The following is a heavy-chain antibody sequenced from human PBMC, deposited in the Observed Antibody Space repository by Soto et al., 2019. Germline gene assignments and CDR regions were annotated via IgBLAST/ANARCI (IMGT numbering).Heavy chain of an antibody. V-gene: IGHV5-51*01. CDR2: IYPDDSET. Sequence: PGESLKISCQASGYTFSSNWIGWVRQMPGKGLERMGIIYPDDSETRYSPSFQGQVTISADRSFNTAYLQWASLQASDTAIYYCARLLESWGEPHYFDSWGQGTLVTVSS. CDR1: GYTFSSNW. D-gene: IGHD3-16*01. CDR3: ARLLESWGEPHYFDS. J-gene: IGHJ4*02.